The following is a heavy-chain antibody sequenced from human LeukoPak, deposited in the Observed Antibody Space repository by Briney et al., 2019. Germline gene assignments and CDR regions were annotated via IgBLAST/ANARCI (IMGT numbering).Heavy chain of an antibody. CDR1: GFTFSGSA. J-gene: IGHJ6*03. CDR2: ISSKANSYAT. CDR3: TREYDFWSSYRYYYYYYYMDV. D-gene: IGHD3-3*01. V-gene: IGHV3-73*01. Sequence: PGGSLKLSCAASGFTFSGSAMHWVRQASGKGLEWVGRISSKANSYATAYAASVKGRFTISRDDSKNTAYLQMNSLKTEDTAVYYCTREYDFWSSYRYYYYYYYMDVWGKGTTVTVSS.